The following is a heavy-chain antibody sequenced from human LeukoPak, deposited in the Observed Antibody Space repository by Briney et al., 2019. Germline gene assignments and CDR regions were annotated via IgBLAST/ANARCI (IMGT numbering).Heavy chain of an antibody. CDR1: GGSISSGSYY. CDR3: TREYGFMTTVFHAFDI. V-gene: IGHV4-61*02. D-gene: IGHD4-17*01. J-gene: IGHJ3*02. CDR2: IYTSGST. Sequence: SETLSLTCTVSGGSISSGSYYWSWIRQPAGKGLEWIGRIYTSGSTNYNPSLKSRVTISVDTSKNQFSLKLSSVTAADTAIYYCTREYGFMTTVFHAFDIWGQGTMVTVSS.